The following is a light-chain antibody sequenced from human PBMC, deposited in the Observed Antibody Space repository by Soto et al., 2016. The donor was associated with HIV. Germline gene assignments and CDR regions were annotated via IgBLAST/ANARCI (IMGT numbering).Light chain of an antibody. CDR1: KIGSKL. CDR2: DDS. CDR3: QVWDSDRDHVV. V-gene: IGLV3-21*02. Sequence: SYVLTQPPSVSVAPGQTATITCGGNKIGSKLVHWYRRRPGQAPVLVIYDDSDRPSGIPERFSGSNSGNTATLTINTVEAGDEADYYCQVWDSDRDHVVFGGGTKLNVL. J-gene: IGLJ2*01.